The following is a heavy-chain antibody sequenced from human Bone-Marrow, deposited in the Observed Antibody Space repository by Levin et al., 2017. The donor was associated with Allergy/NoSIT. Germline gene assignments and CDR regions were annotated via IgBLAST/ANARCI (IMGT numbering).Heavy chain of an antibody. CDR3: VKDSEAYYFDY. Sequence: ASVKVSCKASGYSFTGYHLHWVRQAPGQGLEWMGWIDPNTGATYYAQKFQGRVTFTRDTSISTVYMELSGLTSDDTAVYFCVKDSEAYYFDYWGQGTLVTVSS. V-gene: IGHV1-2*02. CDR1: GYSFTGYH. CDR2: IDPNTGAT. J-gene: IGHJ4*02.